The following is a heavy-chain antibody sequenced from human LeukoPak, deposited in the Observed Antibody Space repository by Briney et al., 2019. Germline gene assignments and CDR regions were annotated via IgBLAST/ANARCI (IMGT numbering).Heavy chain of an antibody. J-gene: IGHJ3*02. Sequence: ASVKVSCKASGYTFTSYGISWVRQAPGQGVEWMGWISAYNGNTNFAQKLQGRGTMNTDTSTSTAYMELRRPRSHDPAVYYCARVIAAGVDAFDIWGQGTIVTVSS. D-gene: IGHD6-13*01. CDR2: ISAYNGNT. CDR1: GYTFTSYG. CDR3: ARVIAAGVDAFDI. V-gene: IGHV1-18*01.